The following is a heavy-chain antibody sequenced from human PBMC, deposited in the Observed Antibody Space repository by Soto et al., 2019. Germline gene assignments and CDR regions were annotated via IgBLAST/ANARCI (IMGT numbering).Heavy chain of an antibody. CDR2: IYHSGST. J-gene: IGHJ5*02. D-gene: IGHD2-15*01. V-gene: IGHV4-30-2*01. CDR1: GGSISSGGYS. CDR3: ARVGYCSDGRCYQPFDP. Sequence: QLQLQESGSGLVKPSQTLSLTCAVSGGSISSGGYSWSWIRQPPGKGLEWIGYIYHSGSTYYNPSLKSRVTISVDRSKNQFSLKLSSVTAADTAFYYCARVGYCSDGRCYQPFDPWGQGTLVTVSS.